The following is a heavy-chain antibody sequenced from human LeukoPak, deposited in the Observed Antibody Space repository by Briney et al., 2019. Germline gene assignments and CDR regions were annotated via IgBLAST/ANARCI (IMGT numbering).Heavy chain of an antibody. Sequence: GGSLRLSCAASGFTFSSHWMHWVRQAPGKGLVWVSRINSDGSSTSYADSVKGRFTISRDNAKNTLYLQMNSLRAEDTAVYYCAREFTMIVPYLFDYWGQGTLVTVSS. CDR1: GFTFSSHW. V-gene: IGHV3-74*01. D-gene: IGHD3-22*01. CDR2: INSDGSST. J-gene: IGHJ4*02. CDR3: AREFTMIVPYLFDY.